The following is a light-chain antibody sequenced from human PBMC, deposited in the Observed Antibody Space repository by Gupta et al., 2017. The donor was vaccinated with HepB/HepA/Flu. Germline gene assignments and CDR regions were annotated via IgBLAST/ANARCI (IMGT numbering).Light chain of an antibody. CDR1: TSNIGADSD. Sequence: QSVLTQPPSVSGAPGLPVIIPCTGSTSNIGADSDVHWYHQLPGTAPKLLIYGYSSRPSGVPDRFSGSKSGASASLAITGLQAEDEGDYYCQAFDSSRGGVLFGGGTRLTVL. CDR3: QAFDSSRGGVL. J-gene: IGLJ2*01. CDR2: GYS. V-gene: IGLV1-40*01.